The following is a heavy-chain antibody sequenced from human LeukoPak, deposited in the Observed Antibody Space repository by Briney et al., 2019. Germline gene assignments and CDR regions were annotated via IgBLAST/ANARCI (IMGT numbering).Heavy chain of an antibody. CDR2: IRRKANSYAT. J-gene: IGHJ4*02. CDR3: TRHGPPSYGSGSYSDY. D-gene: IGHD3-10*01. Sequence: GGSLRLSCAASGFTFSGSAMHWVRQASGKGLEWVGRIRRKANSYATAYAASVKGRFSISRDDSKNTAYLQMNSLKTEDTAVYYCTRHGPPSYGSGSYSDYWGQGTLVTVSS. CDR1: GFTFSGSA. V-gene: IGHV3-73*01.